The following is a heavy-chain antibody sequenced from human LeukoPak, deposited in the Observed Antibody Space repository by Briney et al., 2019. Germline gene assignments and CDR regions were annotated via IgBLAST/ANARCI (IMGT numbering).Heavy chain of an antibody. D-gene: IGHD1-26*01. CDR1: GGSISSSIYS. CDR2: IYYSGST. V-gene: IGHV4-39*01. Sequence: SETLSLTCTVSGGSISSSIYSWGWIRQPPGKGLEWIGSIYYSGSTYYNPSLKSRVTISVDTSKNQFSLKLSSVTAADTAVYYCARTVGSDYWGQGTLVTVSS. J-gene: IGHJ4*01. CDR3: ARTVGSDY.